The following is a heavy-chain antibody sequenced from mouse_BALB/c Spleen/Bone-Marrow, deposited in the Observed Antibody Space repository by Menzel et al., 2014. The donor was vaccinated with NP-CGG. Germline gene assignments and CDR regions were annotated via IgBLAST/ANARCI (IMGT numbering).Heavy chain of an antibody. J-gene: IGHJ3*01. V-gene: IGHV5-17*02. CDR1: GFTFSSFG. D-gene: IGHD2-14*01. Sequence: EVMLVESGGGLVQPGGSRKLSCAASGFTFSSFGMHWVRQAPEKGLEWVAYIISGSNTIYYADTVKGRFTISRDNPKNTLFLQMTSLRSEDTAMYYCAGSGYDVGWFAYWGQGTLVTVSA. CDR2: IISGSNTI. CDR3: AGSGYDVGWFAY.